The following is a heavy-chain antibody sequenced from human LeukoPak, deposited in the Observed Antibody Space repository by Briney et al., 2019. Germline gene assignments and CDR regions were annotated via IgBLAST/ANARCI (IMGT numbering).Heavy chain of an antibody. CDR3: ARDYSTGYFYFDY. V-gene: IGHV3-30*01. Sequence: GRSLRPSCAASGFTSSNYAMHWVRQAPGKGLQWVAGISYDAGSQFHADSVKGRFTISRDNSKSTLYLQMNSLRAEDTAVYFCARDYSTGYFYFDYWGQGTLVTVSS. CDR1: GFTSSNYA. CDR2: ISYDAGSQ. D-gene: IGHD3-22*01. J-gene: IGHJ4*02.